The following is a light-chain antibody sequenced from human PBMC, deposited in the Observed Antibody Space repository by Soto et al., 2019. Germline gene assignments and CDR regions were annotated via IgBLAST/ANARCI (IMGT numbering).Light chain of an antibody. CDR2: VAS. CDR3: QQYNQWPTYMLT. Sequence: EIVLTQSPATLSLSPGERATLSCRASQSVSSNLAWYQQKPGQAPRLLIYVASTRATGIPARFSGSGSGTAFTLTTRSLRSEDFAVFYCQQYNQWPTYMLTFGQGTKLEIK. CDR1: QSVSSN. J-gene: IGKJ2*01. V-gene: IGKV3-15*01.